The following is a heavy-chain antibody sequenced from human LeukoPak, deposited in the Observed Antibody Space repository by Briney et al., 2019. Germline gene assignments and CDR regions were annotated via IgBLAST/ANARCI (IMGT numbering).Heavy chain of an antibody. Sequence: GGSLRLSCAASGFTFSSYSMNWVRQAPGKGLEWVSYISSSSSTIYYADSVKGRFTISRDNSKNTLYLQMNSLRVEDTAVYYCARDGQVGATYAFDIWGQGTMVTVSS. CDR2: ISSSSSTI. CDR3: ARDGQVGATYAFDI. CDR1: GFTFSSYS. V-gene: IGHV3-48*01. D-gene: IGHD1-26*01. J-gene: IGHJ3*02.